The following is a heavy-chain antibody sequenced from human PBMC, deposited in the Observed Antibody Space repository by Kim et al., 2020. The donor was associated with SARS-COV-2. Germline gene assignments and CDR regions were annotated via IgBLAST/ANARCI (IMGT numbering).Heavy chain of an antibody. Sequence: ASVKVSCKVSGYTLTELSMHWVRQAPGKGLEWMGGFDPEDGETIYAQKFQGRVTMTEDTSTDTAYMDLSSLRSEDTAVYYCATDRYYSCSGSSGWFGTWGEGLLVTVSS. J-gene: IGHJ5*02. CDR3: ATDRYYSCSGSSGWFGT. CDR2: FDPEDGET. V-gene: IGHV1-24*01. CDR1: GYTLTELS. D-gene: IGHD3-10*01.